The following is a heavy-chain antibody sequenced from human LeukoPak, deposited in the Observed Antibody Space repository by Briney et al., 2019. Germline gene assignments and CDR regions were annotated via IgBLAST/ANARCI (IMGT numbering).Heavy chain of an antibody. Sequence: SETLSLTCAVYGGSFSGYYWSWIRQPPGKGPEWIGEINHSGSTNYNPSFKSRVTRSVDTSKNQFCLKQRSVTAADTAVYYCARSSVWYTSFDYWGQGTLVTVSS. J-gene: IGHJ4*02. CDR1: GGSFSGYY. D-gene: IGHD6-13*01. V-gene: IGHV4-34*01. CDR2: INHSGST. CDR3: ARSSVWYTSFDY.